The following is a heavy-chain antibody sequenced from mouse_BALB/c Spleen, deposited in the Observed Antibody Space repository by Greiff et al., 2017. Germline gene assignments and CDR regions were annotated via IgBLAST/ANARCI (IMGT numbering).Heavy chain of an antibody. CDR1: GFTFSSFG. D-gene: IGHD2-4*01. CDR2: ISSGSSTI. J-gene: IGHJ3*01. Sequence: EVQLVESGGGLVQPGGSRKLSCAASGFTFSSFGMHWVRQAPEKGLEWVAYISSGSSTIYYADTVKGRFTISRDNPKNTLFLQMTSLRSEDTAMYYCAKIYYDYGGFAYWGQGTLVTVSA. CDR3: AKIYYDYGGFAY. V-gene: IGHV5-17*02.